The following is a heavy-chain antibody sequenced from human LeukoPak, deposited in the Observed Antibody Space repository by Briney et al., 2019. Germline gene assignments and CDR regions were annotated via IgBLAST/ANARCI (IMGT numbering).Heavy chain of an antibody. D-gene: IGHD3-3*01. J-gene: IGHJ5*02. V-gene: IGHV1-46*01. CDR3: ARGGLADFGVVIPPNWFDP. CDR2: INPSGGST. Sequence: ASVKVSCKASGYTFTTYYMHWVRQAPGQGVEWMGIINPSGGSTSYAQKFQGRVTMTRDTSTSTAYMELRSLRSDDTAVYYCARGGLADFGVVIPPNWFDPWGQGTLVTVSS. CDR1: GYTFTTYY.